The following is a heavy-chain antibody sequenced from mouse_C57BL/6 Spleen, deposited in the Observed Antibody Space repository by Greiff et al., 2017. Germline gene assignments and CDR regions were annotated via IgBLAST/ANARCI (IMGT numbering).Heavy chain of an antibody. V-gene: IGHV1-80*01. Sequence: VQLQQSGAELVKPGASVKISCKASGYAFSSYWMNWVKQRPGKGLEWIGQIYPGDGDTNYNGKFKGKATLTADKSSSTAYMQLSSLTSEDSAVYFCAREITTAPLDYWGQGTTLTVSS. D-gene: IGHD1-2*01. J-gene: IGHJ2*01. CDR2: IYPGDGDT. CDR1: GYAFSSYW. CDR3: AREITTAPLDY.